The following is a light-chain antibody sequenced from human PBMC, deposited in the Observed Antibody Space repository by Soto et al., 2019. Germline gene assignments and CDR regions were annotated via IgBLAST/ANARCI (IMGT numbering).Light chain of an antibody. CDR1: QSISDT. V-gene: IGKV3-15*01. J-gene: IGKJ1*01. Sequence: EIVMTQSPATLSVSPGGRATLSCRASQSISDTLAWYQQKPGQAPRLLIYGASTRAPGFPARFSGSGSGTDFTLTISSLQSEDFAVYYCQQYNNWPSTFGQGTKVEIK. CDR2: GAS. CDR3: QQYNNWPST.